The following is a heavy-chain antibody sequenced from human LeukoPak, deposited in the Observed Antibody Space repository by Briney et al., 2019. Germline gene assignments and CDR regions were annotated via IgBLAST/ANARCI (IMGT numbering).Heavy chain of an antibody. Sequence: GGSLRLSCAASGFTFSTYAMHGVRQAPGKGLEWVAVISYDGSNKSYADSVKGRFTISRDNSKNTLYLQMNSLRAEDTAVYYCASRGLYYDSSGYYYYYYYGMDVWGQGTTVTVSS. CDR3: ASRGLYYDSSGYYYYYYYGMDV. D-gene: IGHD3-22*01. J-gene: IGHJ6*02. CDR1: GFTFSTYA. V-gene: IGHV3-30*04. CDR2: ISYDGSNK.